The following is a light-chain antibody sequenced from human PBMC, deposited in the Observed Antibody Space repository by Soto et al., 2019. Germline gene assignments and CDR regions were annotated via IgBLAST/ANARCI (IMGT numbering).Light chain of an antibody. V-gene: IGLV7-46*01. J-gene: IGLJ3*02. CDR3: LLSDSGARV. CDR2: DTS. CDR1: AGAVTSGHY. Sequence: QAVVTQEPSLTVSPGGTVTLTCGSSAGAVTSGHYPYWFQQRPGQAPRTLIYDTSNKHSWTPARFSGSLLGGQAALTLSGAQPEDEAEYHCLLSDSGARVFGGGTKLTVL.